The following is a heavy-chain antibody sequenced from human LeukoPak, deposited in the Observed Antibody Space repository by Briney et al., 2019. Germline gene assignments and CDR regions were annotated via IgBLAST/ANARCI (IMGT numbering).Heavy chain of an antibody. Sequence: ASVKVSCKASGYIFTDYYIHWMRQAPGQGLEWMGWINPKNGDTNYAHKFQGRVTMTRDTCISTVYMELNRLTSDDTAIYYCARVGYCSGDRCYLHFDYWGQGTLVTVSS. J-gene: IGHJ4*02. CDR3: ARVGYCSGDRCYLHFDY. CDR1: GYIFTDYY. CDR2: INPKNGDT. D-gene: IGHD2-15*01. V-gene: IGHV1-2*02.